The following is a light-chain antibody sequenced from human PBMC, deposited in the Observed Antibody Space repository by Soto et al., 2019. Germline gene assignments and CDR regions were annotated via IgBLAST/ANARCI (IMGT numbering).Light chain of an antibody. CDR1: QSVSNTY. J-gene: IGKJ3*01. Sequence: EITMTQSPATLSVSPGERATLSCRASQSVSNTYLAWYQQKPGQAPRLLIYDASSRATGIPDRFSGSGSGTDFTLTISRLEPEDFAVYYCQQYGKSPGLFTFGPGTKVDIK. CDR2: DAS. CDR3: QQYGKSPGLFT. V-gene: IGKV3-20*01.